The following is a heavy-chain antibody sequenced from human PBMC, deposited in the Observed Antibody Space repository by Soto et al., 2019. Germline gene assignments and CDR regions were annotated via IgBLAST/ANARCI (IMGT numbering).Heavy chain of an antibody. CDR2: ISYSGNT. CDR1: CGSISSYY. D-gene: IGHD2-15*01. Sequence: PSETLSLTCTVSCGSISSYYWSWIRQPPGKGLEWIGYISYSGNTNYNPSLKSRVTMSVDTPKNQFSLRLSSVTTADTAVYYCAGLRGYAGSPIDYWGQGTLVTVSS. J-gene: IGHJ4*02. CDR3: AGLRGYAGSPIDY. V-gene: IGHV4-59*01.